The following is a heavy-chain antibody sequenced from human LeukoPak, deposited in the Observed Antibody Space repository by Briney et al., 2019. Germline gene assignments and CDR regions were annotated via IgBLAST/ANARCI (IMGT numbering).Heavy chain of an antibody. V-gene: IGHV1-2*02. CDR1: GYTFTDYY. J-gene: IGHJ2*01. CDR2: INPNSGDT. Sequence: ASVKVSCKASGYTFTDYYLHWVRRAPGQGLEWMGWINPNSGDTDSAKKFQGRVTMTRDTSITTAYMELSRLRYDDPAVYYCARSARSGYTYYWYFDLWGRGTLLTVSS. CDR3: ARSARSGYTYYWYFDL. D-gene: IGHD3-3*01.